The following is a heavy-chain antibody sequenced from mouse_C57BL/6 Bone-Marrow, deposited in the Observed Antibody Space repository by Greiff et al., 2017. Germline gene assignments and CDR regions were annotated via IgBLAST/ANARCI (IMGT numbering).Heavy chain of an antibody. CDR3: ARESWYFDV. CDR1: GFTFSSYA. Sequence: EVKLVESGGGLVKPGGSLKLSCAASGFTFSSYAMSWVRQTPEKRLEWVATISDGGSYTYYSDNVKGRFTISRDNAKNNLYLQMSHLKSEDTAMYYCARESWYFDVWGTGTTVTVSS. CDR2: ISDGGSYT. V-gene: IGHV5-4*01. J-gene: IGHJ1*03.